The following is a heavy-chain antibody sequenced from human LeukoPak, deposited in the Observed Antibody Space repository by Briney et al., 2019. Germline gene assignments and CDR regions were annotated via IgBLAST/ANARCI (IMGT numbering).Heavy chain of an antibody. D-gene: IGHD3-3*01. CDR2: ISSSSSTI. Sequence: AGGSLRLSCAASGFTFSSYSMNWVRQAPGKGLEWVSYISSSSSTIYYADSVKGRFTISRDNAKNSLYLQMNSLRAEDTAVYYCARVLGYYDFWSGSHGAFDIWGQGTMVTVSS. CDR1: GFTFSSYS. J-gene: IGHJ3*02. CDR3: ARVLGYYDFWSGSHGAFDI. V-gene: IGHV3-48*04.